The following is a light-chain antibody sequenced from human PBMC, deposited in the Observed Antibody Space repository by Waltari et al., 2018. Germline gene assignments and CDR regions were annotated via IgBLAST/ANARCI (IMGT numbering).Light chain of an antibody. V-gene: IGLV1-44*01. Sequence: QPVVTQPPSASGTPGQRVTISCSGSNFNIGSNSVYWFQQLPGAAPKLLMYDNDQRPSGVPDRFSASKSGTSASLAISALQSGDEADYYCATWEGSQRVFGTGTKVTVL. CDR1: NFNIGSNS. CDR2: DND. CDR3: ATWEGSQRV. J-gene: IGLJ1*01.